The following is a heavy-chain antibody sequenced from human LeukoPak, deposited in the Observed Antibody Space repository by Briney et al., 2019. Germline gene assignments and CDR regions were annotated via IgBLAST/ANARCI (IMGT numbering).Heavy chain of an antibody. D-gene: IGHD3-10*01. V-gene: IGHV3-30*03. CDR1: GFTFRTSG. J-gene: IGHJ4*02. CDR2: ISYDGNNK. Sequence: GGSLRLSCEVSGFTFRTSGMHWVRQAPGKGLEWVAVISYDGNNKYYGDSVKGRFTISRDNSKKTLYLKMNSLRTEDTAVYYCCPAQFGELLYPDYRGQGPLVTVSS. CDR3: CPAQFGELLYPDY.